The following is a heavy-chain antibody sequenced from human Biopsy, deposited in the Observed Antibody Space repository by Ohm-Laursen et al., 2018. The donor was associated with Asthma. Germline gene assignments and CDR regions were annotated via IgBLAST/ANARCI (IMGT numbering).Heavy chain of an antibody. CDR1: GFAVSRDH. Sequence: SLRLSCAASGFAVSRDHMFWVRQAPGKGLEWVSVIYSGGTSHTADSVRGRFTISRDYSKNTLYLQMNSLRGEDTAVYYCANTLTVASTYGLDVWGQGTTVTVSS. CDR2: IYSGGTS. D-gene: IGHD4-23*01. CDR3: ANTLTVASTYGLDV. J-gene: IGHJ6*02. V-gene: IGHV3-53*01.